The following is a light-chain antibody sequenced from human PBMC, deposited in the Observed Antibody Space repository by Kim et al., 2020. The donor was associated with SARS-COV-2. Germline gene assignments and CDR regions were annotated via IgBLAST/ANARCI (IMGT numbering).Light chain of an antibody. CDR3: SSYAGSNNFV. Sequence: GQPVTISCTGTSSDVGGYNYVSWYQQHPGKAPKVMIYEVSKRPSGVPDRFSGSKSGNTASLTVSGLQAEDEADYYCSSYAGSNNFVFGGGTKLTVL. J-gene: IGLJ3*02. CDR2: EVS. V-gene: IGLV2-8*01. CDR1: SSDVGGYNY.